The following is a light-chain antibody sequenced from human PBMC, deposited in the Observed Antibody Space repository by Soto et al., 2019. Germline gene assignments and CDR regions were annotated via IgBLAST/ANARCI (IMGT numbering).Light chain of an antibody. CDR3: QQYSVYWT. V-gene: IGKV1-5*02. Sequence: DIQMTHSPSSLSASLGDRVTIIFRASQSVSTRLAWYQQKPGKAPKVLIYDASSWAGGVPSRFTGSGSGTEFTLTINSLQPDDFATYYCQQYSVYWTFGQGTKVDIK. CDR2: DAS. CDR1: QSVSTR. J-gene: IGKJ1*01.